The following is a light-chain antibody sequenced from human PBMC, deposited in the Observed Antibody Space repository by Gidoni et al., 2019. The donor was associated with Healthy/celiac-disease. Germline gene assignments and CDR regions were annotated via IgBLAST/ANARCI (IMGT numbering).Light chain of an antibody. CDR3: QQYNSYST. Sequence: DIQMTQSPSTLSASVGDRVTITCRASQSISSWLAWYQQKPGKAPKLQIYDASSLESGVPSRFSGSGSGIEFTLTISSLQPDDFATYYCQQYNSYSTFGQGTKVEIK. CDR2: DAS. J-gene: IGKJ1*01. CDR1: QSISSW. V-gene: IGKV1-5*01.